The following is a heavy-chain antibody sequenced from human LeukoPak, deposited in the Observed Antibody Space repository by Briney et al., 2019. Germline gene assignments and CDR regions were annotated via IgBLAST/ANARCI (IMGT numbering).Heavy chain of an antibody. Sequence: ASVKVSCKASGYTFTGYYMHWVRRAPGQGREWMGWINPNSGGTNYAQKFQGRVTMTRDTSISTAYMELSRLRSDGTAVYYCARGGYDFWSGYSVPRYWGQGTLVTVSS. CDR2: INPNSGGT. CDR1: GYTFTGYY. V-gene: IGHV1-2*02. D-gene: IGHD3-3*01. J-gene: IGHJ4*02. CDR3: ARGGYDFWSGYSVPRY.